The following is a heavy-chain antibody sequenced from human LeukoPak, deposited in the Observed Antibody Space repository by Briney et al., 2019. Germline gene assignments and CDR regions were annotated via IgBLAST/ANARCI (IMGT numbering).Heavy chain of an antibody. D-gene: IGHD3-10*01. CDR1: GYRFATYA. CDR3: ARAMMGMVRGLYFDY. V-gene: IGHV1-3*01. Sequence: ASVKVSCKTSGYRFATYAITWVRQAPGQGLEWMGWINAGNGNTKYSQKFQGRVTITRDTSASTAYMELSSLRSEDTAVYYCARAMMGMVRGLYFDYWGQGTLVTVSS. J-gene: IGHJ4*02. CDR2: INAGNGNT.